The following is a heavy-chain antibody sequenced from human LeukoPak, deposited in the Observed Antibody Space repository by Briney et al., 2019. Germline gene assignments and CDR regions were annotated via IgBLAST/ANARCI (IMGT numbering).Heavy chain of an antibody. D-gene: IGHD5-12*01. CDR1: GFTFSTYP. J-gene: IGHJ3*02. V-gene: IGHV3-23*01. CDR3: AKDSVRGYSGYGNDGFEI. CDR2: ISSGGTDT. Sequence: GGSLRLSCAASGFTFSTYPISWVRQAPGKGLEWVSAISSGGTDTYYADSVKGRFTISRDNSKNTLYLQMNSLRAEDTAVYYCAKDSVRGYSGYGNDGFEIWGQGTMVTVSS.